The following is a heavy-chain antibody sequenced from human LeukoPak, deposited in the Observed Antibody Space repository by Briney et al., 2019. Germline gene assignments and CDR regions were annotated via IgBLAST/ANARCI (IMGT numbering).Heavy chain of an antibody. D-gene: IGHD3-10*01. CDR3: ARGPYYYGSGSPLPPDY. Sequence: SVNVSCKASGGTFSSYAISWVRQAPGQGLEWMGGIIPIFGTANYAQKFQGRVTITADESTSTAYMELSSLRSEDTAVYYCARGPYYYGSGSPLPPDYWGQGTLVTVSS. V-gene: IGHV1-69*13. CDR2: IIPIFGTA. J-gene: IGHJ4*02. CDR1: GGTFSSYA.